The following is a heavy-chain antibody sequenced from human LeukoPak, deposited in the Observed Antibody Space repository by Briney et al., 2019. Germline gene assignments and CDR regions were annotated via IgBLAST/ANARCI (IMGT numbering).Heavy chain of an antibody. CDR1: GFTFDDHG. CDR2: ISSSGSTI. V-gene: IGHV3-11*01. J-gene: IGHJ6*04. D-gene: IGHD1-20*01. Sequence: GGSLRLSCAASGFTFDDHGMSWVRQAPGKGLEWVSYISSSGSTIYYADSVKGRFTISRDNAKNSLYLQMNSLRAEDTAVYYCAREWLSITGPQDVWGKGTTVTVSS. CDR3: AREWLSITGPQDV.